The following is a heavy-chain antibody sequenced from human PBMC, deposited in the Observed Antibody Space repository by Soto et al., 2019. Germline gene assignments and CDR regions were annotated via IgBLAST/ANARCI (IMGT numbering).Heavy chain of an antibody. D-gene: IGHD1-26*01. Sequence: PGGSLRLSCAASGFTFSSYGMHWVRQAPGKGLEWVAVIWYDGSNKYYADSVKGRFTISRDNSKNTLYLQMNSLRAEDTAVYYCARWEPGILYYYGMDVWGQGTTVTVSS. V-gene: IGHV3-33*01. CDR3: ARWEPGILYYYGMDV. CDR1: GFTFSSYG. CDR2: IWYDGSNK. J-gene: IGHJ6*02.